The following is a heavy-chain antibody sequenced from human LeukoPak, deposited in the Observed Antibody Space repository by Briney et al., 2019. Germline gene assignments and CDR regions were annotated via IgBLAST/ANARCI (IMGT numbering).Heavy chain of an antibody. V-gene: IGHV1-2*02. Sequence: GASVKVSCKASGYTFTGYYMHWVRQAPGQGLEWMGWINPNSGGTNYAQKFQGRVTMTRDTSISTAYMELSRLRSDDTAAYYCARVSGTGYSSGWYPYWGQGTLVTVSS. CDR2: INPNSGGT. CDR1: GYTFTGYY. J-gene: IGHJ4*02. CDR3: ARVSGTGYSSGWYPY. D-gene: IGHD6-19*01.